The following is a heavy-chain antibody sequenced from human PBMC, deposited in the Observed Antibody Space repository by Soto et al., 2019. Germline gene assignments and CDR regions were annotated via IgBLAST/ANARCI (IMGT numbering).Heavy chain of an antibody. CDR3: AKGDVKEPDIVVVPAADYYYYYMDV. J-gene: IGHJ6*03. CDR1: GFTFSSYA. D-gene: IGHD2-2*01. Sequence: GGSLRLSCAASGFTFSSYAMSWVRQAPGKGLEWVSAISGSGGSTYYADSVKGRFTISRDNSKNTLYLQMNSLRAEDTAVYYCAKGDVKEPDIVVVPAADYYYYYMDVWGKGTTVTVSS. CDR2: ISGSGGST. V-gene: IGHV3-23*01.